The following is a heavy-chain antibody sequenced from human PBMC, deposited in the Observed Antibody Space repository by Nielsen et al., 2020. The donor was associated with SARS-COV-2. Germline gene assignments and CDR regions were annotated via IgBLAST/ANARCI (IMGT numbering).Heavy chain of an antibody. Sequence: GGSLRLSCAASGFTFSSYAMSWVRQAPGKGLEWASVIYSGVYTGGSDTSYADSVKGRFTISRDNSKNTLYLQMNSLRAEDTAVYYCAREGRDDSGTERRGMDVWGRGTTVIVSS. CDR2: IYSGVYTGGSDT. V-gene: IGHV3-23*03. CDR1: GFTFSSYA. CDR3: AREGRDDSGTERRGMDV. D-gene: IGHD3-10*01. J-gene: IGHJ6*02.